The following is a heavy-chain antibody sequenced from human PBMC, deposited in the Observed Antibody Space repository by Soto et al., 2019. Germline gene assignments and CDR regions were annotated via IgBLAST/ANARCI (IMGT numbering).Heavy chain of an antibody. CDR2: IYSGGST. D-gene: IGHD2-15*01. J-gene: IGHJ3*02. Sequence: EVQLVETGGGLIQPGGSLRLSCAASGFTVSSNYMSWVRQAPGKGLEWVSVIYSGGSTYYAEYAKCRFTISRDNSKNTLYLQMNRLRGHDTAVYYCASKEILGYCSGGSWYGAFDIWGQGRMVTVSS. CDR3: ASKEILGYCSGGSWYGAFDI. CDR1: GFTVSSNY. V-gene: IGHV3-53*02.